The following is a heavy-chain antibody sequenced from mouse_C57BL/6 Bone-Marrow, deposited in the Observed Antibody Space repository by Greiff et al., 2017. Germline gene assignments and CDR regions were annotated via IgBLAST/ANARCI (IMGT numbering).Heavy chain of an antibody. J-gene: IGHJ3*01. CDR2: ISSGGSYT. V-gene: IGHV5-6*01. CDR1: GFTFSSYG. CDR3: AKPFLGFAD. Sequence: EVQGVESGGDLVKPGGSLKLSCAASGFTFSSYGMSWVRQTPDKRLEWVATISSGGSYTYYPDSVKGRFTISRDNAKNTLYLQMSSLKTEDTAMXYCAKPFLGFADWGEGTLVTVSA.